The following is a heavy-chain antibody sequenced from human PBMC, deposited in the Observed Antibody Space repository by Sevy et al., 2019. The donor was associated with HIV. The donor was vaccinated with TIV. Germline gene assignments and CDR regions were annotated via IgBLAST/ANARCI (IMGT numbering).Heavy chain of an antibody. J-gene: IGHJ6*02. V-gene: IGHV4-34*01. CDR1: GGSFSGYY. CDR3: ARGGGYYDFWCGYYPSYYYYYGMDV. Sequence: SETLSLTCAVYGGSFSGYYWSWIRQPPGKGLEWIGEINHSGSTNYNPSLKSRVTISADTSKNQFSLELSSVTAADTAVYYCARGGGYYDFWCGYYPSYYYYYGMDVWGQWTTVTVSS. D-gene: IGHD3-3*01. CDR2: INHSGST.